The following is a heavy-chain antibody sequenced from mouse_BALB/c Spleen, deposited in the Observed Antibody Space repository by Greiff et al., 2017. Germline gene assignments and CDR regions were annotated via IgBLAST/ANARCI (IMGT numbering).Heavy chain of an antibody. D-gene: IGHD2-4*01. CDR1: GYTFTDYA. CDR2: ISTYYGDA. CDR3: ARKGIYYDYDGAMDY. J-gene: IGHJ4*01. V-gene: IGHV1S137*01. Sequence: QVQLQQSGAELVRPGVSVKISCKGSGYTFTDYAMHWVKQSHAKSLEWIGVISTYYGDASYNQKFKGKATMTVDKSSSTAYMELARLTSEDSAIYYCARKGIYYDYDGAMDYWGQGTSVTVSS.